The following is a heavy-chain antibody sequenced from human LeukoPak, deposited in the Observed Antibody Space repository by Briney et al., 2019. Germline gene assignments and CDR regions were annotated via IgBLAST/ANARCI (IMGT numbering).Heavy chain of an antibody. CDR3: ARDGLSYDSSGYYPDYFDY. CDR1: GGSISSYY. V-gene: IGHV4-4*07. D-gene: IGHD3-22*01. Sequence: SETPSLTCTVSGGSISSYYWSWIRQPAGKGLEWIGRIYTSGSTNYNPSLKSRVTMSVDTSKNQFSLKLSSVTAADTAVYYCARDGLSYDSSGYYPDYFDYWGQGTLVTVSS. J-gene: IGHJ4*02. CDR2: IYTSGST.